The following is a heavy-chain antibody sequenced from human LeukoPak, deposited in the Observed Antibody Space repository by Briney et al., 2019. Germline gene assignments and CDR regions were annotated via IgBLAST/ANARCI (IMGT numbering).Heavy chain of an antibody. J-gene: IGHJ4*02. D-gene: IGHD2-15*01. V-gene: IGHV3-74*01. Sequence: GGSLRLSCAASGFTFSSHLMHWVRQAPGKGLVWVSRISSDGTYTNYADSVRGRFTISRDNAKNTLYLQMNSLRAEDTAVYYCARGPGSGGGCYVGDFWGQGTLVTVSS. CDR1: GFTFSSHL. CDR3: ARGPGSGGGCYVGDF. CDR2: ISSDGTYT.